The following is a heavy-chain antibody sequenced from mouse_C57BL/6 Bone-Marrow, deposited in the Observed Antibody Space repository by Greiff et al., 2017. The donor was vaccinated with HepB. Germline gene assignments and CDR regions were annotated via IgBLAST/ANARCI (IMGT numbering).Heavy chain of an antibody. J-gene: IGHJ2*01. D-gene: IGHD1-1*01. Sequence: QVQLKQPGAELVKPGASVKVSCKASGYTFTSYWMHWVKQRPGQGLEWIGRIHPSDSDTNYNQKFKGKATLTVDKSSSTAYMQRSSLTSEDSAVYYCAITFPTTVVEGDYWGQGTTLTVSS. CDR1: GYTFTSYW. V-gene: IGHV1-74*01. CDR2: IHPSDSDT. CDR3: AITFPTTVVEGDY.